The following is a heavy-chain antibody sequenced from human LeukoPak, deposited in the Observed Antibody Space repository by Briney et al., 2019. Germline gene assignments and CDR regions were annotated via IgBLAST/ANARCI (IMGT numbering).Heavy chain of an antibody. J-gene: IGHJ5*02. CDR2: IIPIFGTA. V-gene: IGHV1-69*01. CDR1: GGTFSSYA. CDR3: ARDIVVVPAAIPAWFDP. D-gene: IGHD2-2*01. Sequence: SVKVSCKASGGTFSSYAISWVRQAPGQGLEWMGGIIPIFGTANYAQKFQGRVTITADESTSTAYMELRSLRSDDTAVYYCARDIVVVPAAIPAWFDPWGQGTLVTVSS.